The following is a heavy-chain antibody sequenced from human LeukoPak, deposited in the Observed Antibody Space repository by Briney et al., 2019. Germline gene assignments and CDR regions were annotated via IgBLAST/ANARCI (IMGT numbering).Heavy chain of an antibody. Sequence: ASVKVSCKASGYTFTSYDINWVRQATGQGLEWMGWMNPNSGNTGYAQKFQGRVTITRNTSISTAYMELSSLRSEDTAVYYCARKAVSSDNWFDLWGQGTLVTVSS. V-gene: IGHV1-8*03. CDR2: MNPNSGNT. J-gene: IGHJ5*02. CDR1: GYTFTSYD. D-gene: IGHD6-6*01. CDR3: ARKAVSSDNWFDL.